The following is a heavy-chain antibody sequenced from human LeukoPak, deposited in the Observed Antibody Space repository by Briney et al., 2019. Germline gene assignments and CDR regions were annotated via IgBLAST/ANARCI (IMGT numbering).Heavy chain of an antibody. CDR1: GGSISNTNYY. CDR2: TNYSGTT. CDR3: ARDVPTIVGALDY. V-gene: IGHV4-39*07. D-gene: IGHD1-26*01. J-gene: IGHJ4*02. Sequence: SETLSLTCTVSGGSISNTNYYWGWIRQTPGKGLEWIGSTNYSGTTFYYPSLKSRVTISVDTSKNQFSLKLGSVTAEDTAVYYCARDVPTIVGALDYWGQGTLVTVSS.